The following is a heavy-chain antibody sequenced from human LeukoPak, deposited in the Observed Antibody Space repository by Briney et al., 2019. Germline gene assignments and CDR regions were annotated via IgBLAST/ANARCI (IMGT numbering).Heavy chain of an antibody. D-gene: IGHD3-10*01. CDR2: IHYNGIT. CDR3: ARGPWVYGSGSYCDY. Sequence: SGTLSLTCAVSGGSISSSNWWSWVRQPPGKGLEWIGYIHYNGITNYSPSLKSRVTMSLDTSKNQVSLKLNSVTAADTAVYYCARGPWVYGSGSYCDYWGQGTLVTVSS. V-gene: IGHV4-4*02. CDR1: GGSISSSNW. J-gene: IGHJ4*02.